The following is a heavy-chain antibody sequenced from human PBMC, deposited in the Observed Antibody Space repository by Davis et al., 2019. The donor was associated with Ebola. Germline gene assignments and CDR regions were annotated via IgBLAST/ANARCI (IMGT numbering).Heavy chain of an antibody. Sequence: GESLKISCAASGFTFSSYSMNWVRQAPGKGLEWVSSISSSSSYIYYADSVKGRFTISRDNAKNSLYLQMNSLRAEDTAVYYCARDSYGDYQGYYYYYYGMDVWGQGTTVTVSS. D-gene: IGHD4-17*01. CDR2: ISSSSSYI. V-gene: IGHV3-21*01. CDR3: ARDSYGDYQGYYYYYYGMDV. J-gene: IGHJ6*02. CDR1: GFTFSSYS.